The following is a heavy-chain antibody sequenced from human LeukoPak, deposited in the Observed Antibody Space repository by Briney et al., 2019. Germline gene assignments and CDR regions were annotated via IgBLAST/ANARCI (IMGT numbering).Heavy chain of an antibody. CDR2: IYYSGST. J-gene: IGHJ4*02. CDR3: ARGRQKFGELFLAYFDY. Sequence: SETLSLTCTVSGGSISSSSYYWGWIRQPPGKGLEWIGSIYYSGSTYYNPSLKSRVTISVDTSKNQFSLKLSSVTAADTAVYYCARGRQKFGELFLAYFDYWGQGTLVTVSS. V-gene: IGHV4-39*01. CDR1: GGSISSSSYY. D-gene: IGHD3-10*01.